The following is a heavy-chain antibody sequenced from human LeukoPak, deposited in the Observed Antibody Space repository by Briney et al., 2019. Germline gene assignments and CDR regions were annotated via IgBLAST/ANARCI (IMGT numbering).Heavy chain of an antibody. CDR1: GFTFSNYF. Sequence: PGGSLRLSCAASGFTFSNYFMHWVRQAPGKGLEYFSAISRTGSTTYYTNSVKSRFTISRDNSKNTLYLQMGGLRAEDMAVYYCATSRYCSGGDCYSLAFDIWGQGTMVTVSS. CDR3: ATSRYCSGGDCYSLAFDI. CDR2: ISRTGSTT. D-gene: IGHD2-15*01. V-gene: IGHV3-64*01. J-gene: IGHJ3*02.